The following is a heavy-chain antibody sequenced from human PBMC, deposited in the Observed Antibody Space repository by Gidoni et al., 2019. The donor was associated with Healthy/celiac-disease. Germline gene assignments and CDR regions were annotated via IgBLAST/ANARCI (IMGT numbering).Heavy chain of an antibody. V-gene: IGHV3-53*01. J-gene: IGHJ3*02. D-gene: IGHD3-10*01. CDR3: ARDYYYGSGSESSSFAFDI. CDR2: IYSGGST. Sequence: EVQLVESGGGLIQPGGSLRLSCAASGFTVRSNYMSWVRQAPGKGLEWVSVIYSGGSTYYAESVKGRFTISRDNSKNTLYLQMNSLRAEDTAVYYCARDYYYGSGSESSSFAFDIWGQGTMVTVSS. CDR1: GFTVRSNY.